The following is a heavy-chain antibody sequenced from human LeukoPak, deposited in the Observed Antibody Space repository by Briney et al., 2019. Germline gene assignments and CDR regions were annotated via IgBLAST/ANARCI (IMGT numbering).Heavy chain of an antibody. CDR1: GGSISSYY. Sequence: SETLSLTCTVSGGSISSYYWSWIRQPAGKGLEWIGRIYTRGRTNYNPSLKSRVTMSVDTSKNQFSLKLSSVTAADTAVYYCARDKSWGYCSSTSCTRQINWFDPWGQGTLVTVSS. V-gene: IGHV4-4*07. D-gene: IGHD2-2*01. CDR3: ARDKSWGYCSSTSCTRQINWFDP. J-gene: IGHJ5*02. CDR2: IYTRGRT.